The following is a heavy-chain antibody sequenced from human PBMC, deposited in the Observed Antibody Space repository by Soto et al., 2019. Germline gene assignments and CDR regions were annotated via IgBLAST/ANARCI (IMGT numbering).Heavy chain of an antibody. CDR2: IYYSGST. J-gene: IGHJ6*02. Sequence: SETLSLTCTVSGGSISSYYWSWIRQPPGKGLEWIGYIYYSGSTNYNPSLKSRVTISVDTSKNQFSLKLSSVTAADTAVYYCARDLSGSSSPTHPIYYYYGMDVWGQGTTVTVYS. CDR1: GGSISSYY. V-gene: IGHV4-59*01. CDR3: ARDLSGSSSPTHPIYYYYGMDV. D-gene: IGHD6-13*01.